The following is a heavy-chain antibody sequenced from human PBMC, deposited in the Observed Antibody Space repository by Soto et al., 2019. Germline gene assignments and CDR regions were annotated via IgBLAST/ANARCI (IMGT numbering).Heavy chain of an antibody. J-gene: IGHJ4*02. V-gene: IGHV3-23*01. D-gene: IGHD4-4*01. CDR2: ISPGRSIK. Sequence: PGGSLRLSCAASGFTFNNNAMAWVRQAPGKGLEWVSSISPGRSIKFYADSVKGRFTISRDNSKNMVSLQMSSLRAEDTAIYYCAKRRDGYSFDYWGQGALVTVSS. CDR3: AKRRDGYSFDY. CDR1: GFTFNNNA.